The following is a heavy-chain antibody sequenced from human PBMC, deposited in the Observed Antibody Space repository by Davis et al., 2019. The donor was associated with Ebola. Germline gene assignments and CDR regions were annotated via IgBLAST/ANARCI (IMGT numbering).Heavy chain of an antibody. D-gene: IGHD3-22*01. V-gene: IGHV2-26*01. CDR1: GFSLSNARMG. J-gene: IGHJ4*02. CDR3: ARIPYSSGYYRPYYFDY. CDR2: IFSNDEK. Sequence: SGPTLVKPTETLTLTCTVSGFSLSNARMGVSWIRQPPGKALEWLAHIFSNDEKSYSTSLKSRLTISKDTSKSQVVLTMTNMDPVDTATYYCARIPYSSGYYRPYYFDYWGQGTLVTVSS.